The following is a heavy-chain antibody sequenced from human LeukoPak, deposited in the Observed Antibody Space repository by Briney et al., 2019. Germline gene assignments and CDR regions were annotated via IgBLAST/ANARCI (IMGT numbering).Heavy chain of an antibody. Sequence: SETLSLTCTVSGGSISSSNYYWGWIRQPPGKGLEWIGEINHSGSTNYNPSLKSRVTISVDTSKNQFSLKLSSVTAADTAVYYCARGPSVTMVRGVIRPFDYWGQGTLVTVSS. CDR1: GGSISSSNYY. V-gene: IGHV4-39*07. CDR2: INHSGST. D-gene: IGHD3-10*01. CDR3: ARGPSVTMVRGVIRPFDY. J-gene: IGHJ4*02.